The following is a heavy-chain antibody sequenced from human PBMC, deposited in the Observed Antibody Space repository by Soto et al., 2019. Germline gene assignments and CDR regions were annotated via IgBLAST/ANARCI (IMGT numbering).Heavy chain of an antibody. CDR3: ARGGPWEMATMLGGY. J-gene: IGHJ4*02. Sequence: QVQLVESGGGVVQPGRSLRLSCAASGFTFSSYGMHWVRQAPGKGLEWVAVIWYDGSNKYYADSVKGRFTISRDNSKNTLYLQMNSLRAEDTAVYYCARGGPWEMATMLGGYWGQGTLVTVSS. D-gene: IGHD3-10*02. V-gene: IGHV3-33*01. CDR1: GFTFSSYG. CDR2: IWYDGSNK.